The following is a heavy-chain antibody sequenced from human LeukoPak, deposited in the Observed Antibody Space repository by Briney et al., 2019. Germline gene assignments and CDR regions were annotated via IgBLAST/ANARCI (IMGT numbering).Heavy chain of an antibody. D-gene: IGHD3-10*01. CDR3: ARGSLKTGFDH. Sequence: SQTLSLTCVISGDRVSSNSGAWNWIRQSPSRGLEWLGRTYYRSKWYNEYVVSVKSRITIIPDTSKNQFSLQLNSVTPEDTAVYFCARGSLKTGFDHWGQGTPVTVSS. V-gene: IGHV6-1*01. J-gene: IGHJ4*02. CDR1: GDRVSSNSGA. CDR2: TYYRSKWYN.